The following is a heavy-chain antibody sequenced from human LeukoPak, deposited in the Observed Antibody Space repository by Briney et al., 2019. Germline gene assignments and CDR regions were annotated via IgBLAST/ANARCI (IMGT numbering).Heavy chain of an antibody. CDR2: IYPGDSDT. CDR1: GYSFTSYW. J-gene: IGHJ5*02. CDR3: ARGYSVYESNWFDP. Sequence: GESLKISCKGSGYSFTSYWIGWVRQMPGKGLEWMGIIYPGDSDTRYSPSFQGQVTISADKFISTAYLQWSSLRAEDTAVYYCARGYSVYESNWFDPWGQGTLVTVSS. V-gene: IGHV5-51*01. D-gene: IGHD5/OR15-5a*01.